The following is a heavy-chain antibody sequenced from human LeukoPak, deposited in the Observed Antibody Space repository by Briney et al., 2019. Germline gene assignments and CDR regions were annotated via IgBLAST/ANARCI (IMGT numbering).Heavy chain of an antibody. J-gene: IGHJ5*02. Sequence: ASVKVSCKASGYTFTSYGISWVRQAPGQGLEWMGWISAYNGNTNYAQKLQGRVTMTTDTSTSTAYMELSSLRSEDTAVYYCARDRGGYDFGNWFDPWGQGTLVTVSS. D-gene: IGHD5-12*01. CDR2: ISAYNGNT. V-gene: IGHV1-18*01. CDR1: GYTFTSYG. CDR3: ARDRGGYDFGNWFDP.